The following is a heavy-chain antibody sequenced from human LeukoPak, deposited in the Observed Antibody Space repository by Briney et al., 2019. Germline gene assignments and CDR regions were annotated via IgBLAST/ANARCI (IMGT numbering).Heavy chain of an antibody. J-gene: IGHJ6*02. CDR2: ISYDGSNK. CDR1: GFTFSSYA. CDR3: AKVSGRIQIWPQPFGDGMDV. Sequence: GRSLRLSCAASGFTFSSYAMHWVRQAPGKGLEWVAVISYDGSNKYYADSVKGRFTISRDNSKNTLYLQMNSLRAEDTAVYYCAKVSGRIQIWPQPFGDGMDVWGQGTTVTVSS. D-gene: IGHD3-10*01. V-gene: IGHV3-30*04.